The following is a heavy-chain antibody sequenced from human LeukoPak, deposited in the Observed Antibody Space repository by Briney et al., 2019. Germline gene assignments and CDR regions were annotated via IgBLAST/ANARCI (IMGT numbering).Heavy chain of an antibody. J-gene: IGHJ3*01. CDR3: ARVAVAGPFDAFDF. D-gene: IGHD6-19*01. CDR2: IYYSGNT. CDR1: GGSISSYY. Sequence: PSETLSLTCTVSGGSISSYYWSWVRQPPGKGLEWIGYIYYSGNTNYNPSLKSRVTISVDTSKNQFSLKLSSVTAADTAVYYCARVAVAGPFDAFDFWGQGTMVTVSS. V-gene: IGHV4-59*01.